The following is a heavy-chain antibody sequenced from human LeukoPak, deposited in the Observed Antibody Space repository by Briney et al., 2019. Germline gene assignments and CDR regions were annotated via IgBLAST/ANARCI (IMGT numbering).Heavy chain of an antibody. D-gene: IGHD2-2*01. V-gene: IGHV1-8*01. CDR2: MNPNSGNT. Sequence: ASVKVSCKASGYTFTSYDINWVRQATGQGLEWMGWMNPNSGNTGYAQKFQGRVTMTRNTSISTAYMELSSLRSEDTAVYYCATTYRYYYYMDVWGKGTTVTVSS. CDR3: ATTYRYYYYMDV. CDR1: GYTFTSYD. J-gene: IGHJ6*03.